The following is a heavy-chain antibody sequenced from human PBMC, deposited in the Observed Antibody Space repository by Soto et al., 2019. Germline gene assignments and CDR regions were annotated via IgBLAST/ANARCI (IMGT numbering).Heavy chain of an antibody. CDR2: ISAGNGNT. V-gene: IGHV1-3*01. J-gene: IGHJ4*02. CDR1: GYTFTSYA. Sequence: ASVKVSCKASGYTFTSYAMHWVRQAPGQRLEWMGWISAGNGNTKYSQKFQGRVTITRDTSASTAYMELSSLRSEDTAVYYCARESIAAFDYWGQGTLVTVSS. D-gene: IGHD6-6*01. CDR3: ARESIAAFDY.